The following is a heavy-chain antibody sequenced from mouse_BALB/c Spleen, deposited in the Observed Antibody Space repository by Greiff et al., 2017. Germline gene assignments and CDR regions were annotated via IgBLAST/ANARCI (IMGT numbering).Heavy chain of an antibody. J-gene: IGHJ3*01. V-gene: IGHV2-9*02. CDR2: IWAGGST. CDR1: GFSLTSYC. D-gene: IGHD2-10*01. Sequence: VKLLESGPGLVAPSQSLSISCTVSGFSLTSYCVHWVRQPPGKGLEWLGVIWAGGSTNYYSALMSRLTISKDNSKCHVFLKMNSLQTNDTAMYYCARDEAYYGNKISWCAYWGQGTLVTVSA. CDR3: ARDEAYYGNKISWCAY.